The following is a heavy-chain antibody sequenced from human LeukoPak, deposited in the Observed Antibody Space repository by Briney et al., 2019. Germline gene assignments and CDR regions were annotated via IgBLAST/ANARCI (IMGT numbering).Heavy chain of an antibody. Sequence: ASVKVSCKASGYTFTSYDINWVRQATGQGLEWMGWMNPNSGNTGYAQKFQGRVTMTRNTSISTAYMELCSLRSEDTAVYYCASYPWGSGYVYYYYMDVWGKGTTVTVSS. J-gene: IGHJ6*03. D-gene: IGHD3-22*01. CDR1: GYTFTSYD. V-gene: IGHV1-8*01. CDR2: MNPNSGNT. CDR3: ASYPWGSGYVYYYYMDV.